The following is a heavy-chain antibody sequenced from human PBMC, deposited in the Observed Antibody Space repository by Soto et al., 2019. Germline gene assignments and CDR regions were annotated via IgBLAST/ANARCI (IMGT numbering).Heavy chain of an antibody. Sequence: SETLSVTCTVSGGSISSGDYYWGWIRQPPGKGLEWIGYIYYSGSTNYNPSLKSRVTISVDTSKNQFSLKVNSVTAADTAVYYCAGYRSDDAFDIWGQGTMVTVS. D-gene: IGHD6-19*01. CDR3: AGYRSDDAFDI. V-gene: IGHV4-61*08. CDR2: IYYSGST. J-gene: IGHJ3*02. CDR1: GGSISSGDYY.